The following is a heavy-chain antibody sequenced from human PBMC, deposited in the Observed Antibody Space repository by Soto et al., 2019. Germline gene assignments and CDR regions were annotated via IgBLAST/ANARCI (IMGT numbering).Heavy chain of an antibody. J-gene: IGHJ5*02. CDR2: INHSGST. CDR3: ARGGNWNDAREKARNWFDP. D-gene: IGHD1-1*01. V-gene: IGHV4-34*01. Sequence: SETLSLTCAVYGGSFSGYYWSWIRQPPGKGLEWIGEINHSGSTNYNPSLKSRVTISVDTSKNQFSLKLSSVTAADTAVYYCARGGNWNDAREKARNWFDPWGQGTLVTVSS. CDR1: GGSFSGYY.